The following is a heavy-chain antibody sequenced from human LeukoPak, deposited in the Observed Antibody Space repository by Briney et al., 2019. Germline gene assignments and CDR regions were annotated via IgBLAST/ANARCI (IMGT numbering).Heavy chain of an antibody. J-gene: IGHJ4*02. CDR1: GYSFTSYW. CDR2: IYPGDSDT. D-gene: IGHD6-19*01. V-gene: IGHV5-51*01. CDR3: ARWSVGLEYSSGWYVDY. Sequence: GESLKISCKGSGYSFTSYWIGWVRQMPGKGLEWMGIIYPGDSDTRYSPSFQGQVTISADKSISTAYLQWSSLKASDTAMYYCARWSVGLEYSSGWYVDYWGQGTLVTVSS.